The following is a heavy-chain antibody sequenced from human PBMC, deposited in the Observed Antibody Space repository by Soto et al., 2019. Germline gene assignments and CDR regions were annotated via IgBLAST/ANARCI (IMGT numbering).Heavy chain of an antibody. CDR3: ARHKTYYDESTTSTPTRGSDY. D-gene: IGHD3-22*01. CDR2: ISYSGST. CDR1: GGSLSRRSFH. Sequence: SETLSLTCSVSGGSLSRRSFHWGWIRQAPGKGLQWIGGISYSGSTNCNPSLKSRVIMSIDTSKNHFSLKLSSVTAADTAVYYCARHKTYYDESTTSTPTRGSDYWGQGNLVTVSS. J-gene: IGHJ4*02. V-gene: IGHV4-39*01.